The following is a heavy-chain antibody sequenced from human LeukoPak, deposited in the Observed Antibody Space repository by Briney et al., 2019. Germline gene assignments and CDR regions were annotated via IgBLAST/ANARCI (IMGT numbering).Heavy chain of an antibody. Sequence: GGSLRLSCAASGFTFSSYAMSWVRQAPGKGLEWVSAISGSGGSTYYADSVKGRFTISRDNSKNTLYLQMNSLRAEDTAVYYCAKGGYCSGGSCLRHYYYYMDVWGKGTTVSVSS. CDR3: AKGGYCSGGSCLRHYYYYMDV. CDR1: GFTFSSYA. CDR2: ISGSGGST. V-gene: IGHV3-23*01. D-gene: IGHD2-15*01. J-gene: IGHJ6*03.